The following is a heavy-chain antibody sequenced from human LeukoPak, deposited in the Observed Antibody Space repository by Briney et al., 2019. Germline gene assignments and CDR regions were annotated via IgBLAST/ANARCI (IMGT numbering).Heavy chain of an antibody. V-gene: IGHV1-69*01. J-gene: IGHJ5*02. CDR1: GGTFSSYA. CDR3: ARLGQLVSPRFDP. Sequence: GSSVKVSCKASGGTFSSYAISWVRQAPGQGLEWMGGIIPIFGTANYAQKFQGRVTITADESTSTAYMEPSSLRSEDTAVYYCARLGQLVSPRFDPWGQGTLVTVSS. CDR2: IIPIFGTA. D-gene: IGHD6-13*01.